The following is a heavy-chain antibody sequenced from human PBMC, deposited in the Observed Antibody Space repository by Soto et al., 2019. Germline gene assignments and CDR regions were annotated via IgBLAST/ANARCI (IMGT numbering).Heavy chain of an antibody. V-gene: IGHV1-69*12. J-gene: IGHJ6*02. D-gene: IGHD3-22*01. Sequence: QVQVVQSGAEVKKPGSSVKVSCKASGGSFSNYDISWVRQAPEQGLEWMGGIIPVFGTPHYAQKFQDRVTITADESTSTVYMEVSSLTSEDTAVYYCARGDATKIIVTTYYGLDVWGQGTTVTVSS. CDR3: ARGDATKIIVTTYYGLDV. CDR2: IIPVFGTP. CDR1: GGSFSNYD.